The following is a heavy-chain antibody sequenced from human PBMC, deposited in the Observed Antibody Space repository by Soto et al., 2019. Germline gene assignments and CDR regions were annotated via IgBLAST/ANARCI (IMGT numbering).Heavy chain of an antibody. D-gene: IGHD2-2*01. V-gene: IGHV3-21*01. CDR3: AREDSIIIPAVSDF. J-gene: IGHJ4*02. CDR1: GFAFNNYG. Sequence: PGGSRRLSCTVSGFAFNNYGINWVRQAAGKGVEWVSSISKSDYTYYSDSVKGRFTISRDNAKNSVSLQMNTLRVEDTAVYYCAREDSIIIPAVSDFWGQGTLVTVSS. CDR2: ISKSDYT.